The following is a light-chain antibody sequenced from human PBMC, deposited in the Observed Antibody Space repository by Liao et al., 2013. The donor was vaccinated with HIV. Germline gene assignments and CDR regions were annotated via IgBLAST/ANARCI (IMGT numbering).Light chain of an antibody. CDR3: QVWDSSSDHHV. V-gene: IGLV3-21*04. J-gene: IGLJ1*01. CDR2: HDT. Sequence: SYVLTQPPSVSVAPGKTARITCGGNNIGTKSVQWYQQKPGQAPVLVIFHDTDRPSGIPERFSGSNSGNTATLTISRVEAGDEADYYCQVWDSSSDHHVFGTGTKVTVL. CDR1: NIGTKS.